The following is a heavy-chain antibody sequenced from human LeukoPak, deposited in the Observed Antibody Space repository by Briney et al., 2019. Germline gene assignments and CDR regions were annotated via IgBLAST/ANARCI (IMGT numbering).Heavy chain of an antibody. V-gene: IGHV3-21*04. CDR1: GFTFSSYS. Sequence: GGSLRLSCAASGFTFSSYSMNWVRQAPGKGLEWVSSISSSSSYIYYADSVKGRFTISRDNSKNTLYLQMNSLRAEDTAVYYCAKNTLAGYYDILTGYNPTINWGQGTLVTVSS. J-gene: IGHJ4*02. D-gene: IGHD3-9*01. CDR3: AKNTLAGYYDILTGYNPTIN. CDR2: ISSSSSYI.